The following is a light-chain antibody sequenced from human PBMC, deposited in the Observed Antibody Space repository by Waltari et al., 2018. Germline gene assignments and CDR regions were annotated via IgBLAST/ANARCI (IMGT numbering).Light chain of an antibody. CDR1: QTISNY. CDR3: QQSYSTQT. J-gene: IGKJ1*01. CDR2: SAS. Sequence: DIQMTQSPSSLSASVGDRVTIPCRASQTISNYLNWYQQKPGKAPKLLIYSASTLQSGVPSRFSGSRYGTDFTLTISSLQPEDFATYYCQQSYSTQTFGQGTKVEVK. V-gene: IGKV1-39*01.